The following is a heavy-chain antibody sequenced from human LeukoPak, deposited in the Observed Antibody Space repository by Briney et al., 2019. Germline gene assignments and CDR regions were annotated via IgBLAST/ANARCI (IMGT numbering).Heavy chain of an antibody. CDR2: INHSGST. CDR3: ARGPNPRYPLNYGSGSYVY. J-gene: IGHJ4*02. D-gene: IGHD3-10*01. CDR1: GGSFSGYY. V-gene: IGHV4-34*01. Sequence: SETLSLTCAVYGGSFSGYYWSWIRQPPGKGLEWIGEINHSGSTNYNLSLKSRVTISVDTSKNQFSLKLNSVTAADTAVYYCARGPNPRYPLNYGSGSYVYWGQGTLVTVSS.